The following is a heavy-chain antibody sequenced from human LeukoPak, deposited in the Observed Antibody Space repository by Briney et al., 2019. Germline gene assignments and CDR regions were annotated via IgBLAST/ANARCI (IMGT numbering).Heavy chain of an antibody. J-gene: IGHJ5*02. V-gene: IGHV3-48*03. Sequence: GGSLRLSCAASGFTVSTYEMNWVRQAPGKGLEWVSYISYSGSTTSYADSVKGRFTISRDNAKNSLYLQMNSLRAEDTAVYYCARAGPPAFDPWGQGTLVTVSS. CDR2: ISYSGSTT. CDR1: GFTVSTYE. CDR3: ARAGPPAFDP.